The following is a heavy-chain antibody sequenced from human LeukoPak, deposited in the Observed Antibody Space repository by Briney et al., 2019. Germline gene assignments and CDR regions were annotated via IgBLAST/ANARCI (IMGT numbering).Heavy chain of an antibody. D-gene: IGHD1-26*01. Sequence: GGSLRLSCAASGFTFSSYAMSWVRQAPGKGLEWVSTIGGGGESTYYADSVKGRFTISRDNSKNTVYLQMNSLRAEDTAVYYCARVLSGSQDYWGQGTLVTVFS. J-gene: IGHJ4*02. CDR2: IGGGGEST. V-gene: IGHV3-23*01. CDR3: ARVLSGSQDY. CDR1: GFTFSSYA.